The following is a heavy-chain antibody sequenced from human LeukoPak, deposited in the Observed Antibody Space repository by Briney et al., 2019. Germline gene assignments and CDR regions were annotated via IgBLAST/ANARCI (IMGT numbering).Heavy chain of an antibody. D-gene: IGHD3-22*01. CDR3: ARGEYYYDGGY. CDR2: ISYDGSNK. Sequence: GGSLRLSCAASGFTFSSYGTHWVRQAPGKGLEWVAVISYDGSNKYYADSVKGRFTISRDNSKNTLYLQMNSLRAEDTAVYYCARGEYYYDGGYWGQGTLVTVSS. CDR1: GFTFSSYG. J-gene: IGHJ4*02. V-gene: IGHV3-30*03.